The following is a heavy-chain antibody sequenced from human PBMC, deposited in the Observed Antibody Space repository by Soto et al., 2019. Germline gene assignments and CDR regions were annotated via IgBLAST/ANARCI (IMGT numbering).Heavy chain of an antibody. D-gene: IGHD6-13*01. CDR2: IYYSGST. V-gene: IGHV4-30-4*01. Sequence: TLSVPYSVSGGSISSGGYYWSCISQPPGKGLEWIGYIYYSGSTYYNPSLKSRVTISVDTSKNQFSLKLSSVTAADTAVYYCARERPDGSRLDPWGQGTLVTVSS. J-gene: IGHJ5*02. CDR3: ARERPDGSRLDP. CDR1: GGSISSGGYY.